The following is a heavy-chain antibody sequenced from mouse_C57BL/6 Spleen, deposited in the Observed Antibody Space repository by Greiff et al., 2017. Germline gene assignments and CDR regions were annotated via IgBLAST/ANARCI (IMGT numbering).Heavy chain of an antibody. CDR3: TRGGFRGYYAMDD. J-gene: IGHJ4*01. Sequence: EVKLVESGEGLVKPGGSLKLSCAASGFTFSSYAMSWVRQTPEKRLEWVAYISSGGDYIYYADTVKGRFTISRYNARNTLYLQMSSLKSEATAMYYSTRGGFRGYYAMDDWGQGTSVTVSS. V-gene: IGHV5-9-1*02. CDR1: GFTFSSYA. CDR2: ISSGGDYI.